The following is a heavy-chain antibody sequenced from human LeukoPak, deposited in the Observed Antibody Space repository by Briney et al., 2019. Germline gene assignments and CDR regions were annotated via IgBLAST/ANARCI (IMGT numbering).Heavy chain of an antibody. CDR1: GFTFSTYT. Sequence: GGSLRLSCAASGFTFSTYTMDWVRQAPGKGLEWVSYISSSTIYYADSVKGRFTISRDNAKNSLYLQMNSLRAEDTAVYYCARHSLLCDAFDIWGQGTMVTVSS. V-gene: IGHV3-48*04. CDR2: ISSSTI. D-gene: IGHD3-10*01. CDR3: ARHSLLCDAFDI. J-gene: IGHJ3*02.